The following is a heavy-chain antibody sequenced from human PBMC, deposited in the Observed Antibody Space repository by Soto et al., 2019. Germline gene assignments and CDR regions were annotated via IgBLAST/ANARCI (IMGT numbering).Heavy chain of an antibody. V-gene: IGHV4-59*01. CDR1: GGSITNYY. CDR2: ISDSGST. J-gene: IGHJ6*02. Sequence: QVQLQESGPGLVKPSETLSLMCTVSGGSITNYYWSWIRQSPAKGLAWIGYISDSGSTKYNPSLKSRVTISVDTSKNQFSLRLTSMTAADTAVYYCARERVGHSAMDVWGQGTTVTVSS. CDR3: ARERVGHSAMDV. D-gene: IGHD1-26*01.